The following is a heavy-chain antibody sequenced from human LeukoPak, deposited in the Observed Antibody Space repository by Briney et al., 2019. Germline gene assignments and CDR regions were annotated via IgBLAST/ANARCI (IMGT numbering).Heavy chain of an antibody. Sequence: SETLSLTCTVSGGSISSYYWSWIRQPPGKGLEWIGYIYYSGSTNYNPSLKSRVTISVDTSKNQFSLKLSSVTAADTAVYYCVKYAPANGYFDYWGQGTLVTVSS. CDR2: IYYSGST. CDR3: VKYAPANGYFDY. V-gene: IGHV4-59*08. CDR1: GGSISSYY. D-gene: IGHD2-2*01. J-gene: IGHJ4*02.